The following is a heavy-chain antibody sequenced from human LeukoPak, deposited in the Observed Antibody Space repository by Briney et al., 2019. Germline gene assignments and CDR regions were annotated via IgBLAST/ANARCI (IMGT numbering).Heavy chain of an antibody. CDR3: AKDIRGRLAARYFDY. V-gene: IGHV3-23*01. J-gene: IGHJ4*02. Sequence: GGSLRLSCAASGFTFSSYAMSWVRQAPGKGLEWVSAISGSGGSTYYADSVKGRFTISRDNSKNTLYLQMNSLRAEDTAVYYCAKDIRGRLAARYFDYWGQGTLVAVSS. CDR2: ISGSGGST. CDR1: GFTFSSYA. D-gene: IGHD6-6*01.